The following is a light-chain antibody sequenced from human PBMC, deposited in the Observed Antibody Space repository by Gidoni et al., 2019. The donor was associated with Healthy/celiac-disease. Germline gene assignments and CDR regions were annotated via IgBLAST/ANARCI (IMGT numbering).Light chain of an antibody. CDR1: QDISNY. V-gene: IGKV1-33*01. J-gene: IGKJ2*01. CDR3: QQYDNLPYT. Sequence: DIQMTQSPSSLSASVGDRVTITCQASQDISNYLNWYQQKPGKAHKLLIYDASNLETGVPSRFSGSGSGTDFTFTISSLQPEDIATYYCQQYDNLPYTCGQGTKLEIK. CDR2: DAS.